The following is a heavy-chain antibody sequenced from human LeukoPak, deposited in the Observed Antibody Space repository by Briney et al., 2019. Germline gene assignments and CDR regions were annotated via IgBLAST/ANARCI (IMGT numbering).Heavy chain of an antibody. CDR3: ARVGASFDI. Sequence: PGGSLRLSCAASGFTFSNYWMHWVRQAPGKGLVWVSRINYDGSSTGYADSVEGRFTISRDNAKNTLYLQMNSLRAEDTAVYYCARVGASFDIWGQGTMVTVSS. D-gene: IGHD1-26*01. V-gene: IGHV3-74*01. J-gene: IGHJ3*02. CDR1: GFTFSNYW. CDR2: INYDGSST.